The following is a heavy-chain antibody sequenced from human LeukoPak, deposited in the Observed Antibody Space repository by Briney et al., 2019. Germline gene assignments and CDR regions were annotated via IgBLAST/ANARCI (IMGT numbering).Heavy chain of an antibody. CDR1: GYTFTSYD. V-gene: IGHV1-69*04. Sequence: SVKVSCKASGYTFTSYDISWVRQAPGQGLEWMGRIIPILGIANYAQKFQGRVTITADKSTSTAYMELSSLRSEDTAVYYCARAPPGHTAMVDEYSQHWGQGTLVTVSS. D-gene: IGHD5-18*01. CDR2: IIPILGIA. J-gene: IGHJ1*01. CDR3: ARAPPGHTAMVDEYSQH.